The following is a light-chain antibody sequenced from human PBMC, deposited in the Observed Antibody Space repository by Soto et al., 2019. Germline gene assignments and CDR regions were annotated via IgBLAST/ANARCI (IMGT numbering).Light chain of an antibody. CDR2: GNS. Sequence: QSVLTQPPSVSGAPGQRVTISCTGSSSNIGAGYDVHWYQQLPGKAPKLLIFGNSNRPSGVPDRFSGSKSGTSASLAITGLQAEDEADYFCQSYDSSLRIFGGGTKVTVL. CDR1: SSNIGAGYD. J-gene: IGLJ2*01. V-gene: IGLV1-40*01. CDR3: QSYDSSLRI.